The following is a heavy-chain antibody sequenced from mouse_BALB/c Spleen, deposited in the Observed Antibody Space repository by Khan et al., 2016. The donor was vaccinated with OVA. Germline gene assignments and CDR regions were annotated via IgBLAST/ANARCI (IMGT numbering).Heavy chain of an antibody. CDR3: ARQPYYHYYIMDY. D-gene: IGHD2-10*01. CDR1: GFSLTNYG. J-gene: IGHJ4*01. Sequence: QVQLKQSGPGLVAPSQSLSITCTISGFSLTNYGVHWVRQPPGKGLEWLVVIWSDGSATFNSALKSRLSISKDNSKNQVFLKMNSLQTEDTAMYYCARQPYYHYYIMDYWGQGTSVTVSS. CDR2: IWSDGSA. V-gene: IGHV2-6-1*01.